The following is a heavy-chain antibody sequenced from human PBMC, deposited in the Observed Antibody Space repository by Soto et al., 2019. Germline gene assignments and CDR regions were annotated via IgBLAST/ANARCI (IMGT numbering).Heavy chain of an antibody. Sequence: QVQVVQSGAEVKKPGASVKVSRKASGYTFTDYYVCWVRQAPGQGLEWMGWINPNSGGTNYAQKFQGRVTMTRDTSISTAYLDLSGLTSADTAVYFCARVRDYSSSSLDYWGQGTLATVSS. D-gene: IGHD6-6*01. CDR1: GYTFTDYY. V-gene: IGHV1-2*02. J-gene: IGHJ4*02. CDR2: INPNSGGT. CDR3: ARVRDYSSSSLDY.